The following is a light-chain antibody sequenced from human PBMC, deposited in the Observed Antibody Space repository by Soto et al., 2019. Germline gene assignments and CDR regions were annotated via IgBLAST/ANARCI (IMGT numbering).Light chain of an antibody. CDR3: RQYASSPFT. CDR2: GAS. Sequence: EIVLTQSPGTLSLSPGERATLSCRASRSVTSNYLGWYQQKPGQAPRLLIYGASSRATGIPDRFSGSGSGTDFTLTVSRLEPDDFALYYCRQYASSPFTFGRGTKLEI. V-gene: IGKV3-20*01. CDR1: RSVTSNY. J-gene: IGKJ2*01.